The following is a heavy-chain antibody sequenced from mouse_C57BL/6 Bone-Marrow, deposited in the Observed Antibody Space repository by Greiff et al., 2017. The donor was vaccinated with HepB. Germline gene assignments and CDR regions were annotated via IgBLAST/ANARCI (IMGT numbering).Heavy chain of an antibody. Sequence: VMLVESEGGLVQPGSSMKLSCTASGFTFSDYYMAWVRLVPEKGLEWVANINYDGSSTYYLDSLKSRFIISRDNAKNILYLQMSSLKSEDTATYYCARDDSSGLYYWGQGTTLTVSS. J-gene: IGHJ2*01. CDR3: ARDDSSGLYY. CDR2: INYDGSST. CDR1: GFTFSDYY. V-gene: IGHV5-16*01. D-gene: IGHD3-2*02.